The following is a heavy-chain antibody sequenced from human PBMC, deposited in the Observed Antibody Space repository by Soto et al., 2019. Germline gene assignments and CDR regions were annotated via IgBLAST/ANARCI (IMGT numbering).Heavy chain of an antibody. CDR3: ARDRGVAPPVAGNTHYYYYMDV. Sequence: QDQLVQSGVEVKKPGASVKVSCKASGYSFTNYGITWVRQAPGQGVEWMGWISAYNGNTNYAQKFQCRVTLTTDESTSNAYLELGSLRSDDKAVYYCARDRGVAPPVAGNTHYYYYMDVWGKGTTVTVSS. V-gene: IGHV1-18*01. CDR2: ISAYNGNT. CDR1: GYSFTNYG. J-gene: IGHJ6*03. D-gene: IGHD6-19*01.